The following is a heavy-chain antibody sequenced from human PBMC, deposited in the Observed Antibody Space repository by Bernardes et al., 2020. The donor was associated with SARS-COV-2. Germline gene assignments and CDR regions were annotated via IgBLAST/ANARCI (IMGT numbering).Heavy chain of an antibody. CDR1: GFTFSIYA. CDR2: ISGRGGST. Sequence: LRLSCTASGFTFSIYAMSWVRQAPGKGLEWVSAISGRGGSTCYADSVRGRFTISRDNSKNTLYMQMNSLRAEDTAVYYCAKVIAAAGKGGVFDYYYGMDVWGQGTTVTVSS. D-gene: IGHD6-13*01. V-gene: IGHV3-23*01. J-gene: IGHJ6*02. CDR3: AKVIAAAGKGGVFDYYYGMDV.